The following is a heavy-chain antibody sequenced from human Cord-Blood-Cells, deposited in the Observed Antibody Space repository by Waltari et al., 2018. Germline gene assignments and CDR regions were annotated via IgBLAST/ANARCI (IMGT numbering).Heavy chain of an antibody. CDR2: INQSGST. CDR3: ARQGLTDAFDI. Sequence: QVQLQQWGAGLLKPSDTLSLTCAVYGGSFSGYYWSWIRQPPGKGLEWIGEINQSGSTNYNPSLKSRVTISVDTSKNQFSLKLSSVTAADTAVYYCARQGLTDAFDIWGQGTMVTVSS. J-gene: IGHJ3*02. D-gene: IGHD6-25*01. CDR1: GGSFSGYY. V-gene: IGHV4-34*01.